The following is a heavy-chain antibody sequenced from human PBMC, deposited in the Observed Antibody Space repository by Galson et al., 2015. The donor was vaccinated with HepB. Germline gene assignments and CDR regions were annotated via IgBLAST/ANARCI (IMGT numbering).Heavy chain of an antibody. D-gene: IGHD6-13*01. V-gene: IGHV1-2*06. CDR2: INPNSGGT. Sequence: SVKVSCKASGYTFTGYYMHWVRQAPGQGLEWMGRINPNSGGTNYAQKFQGRVTMTRDTSISTAYMELSRLRSDDTAVYYCARETVLRSSWESWFDPWGQGTLVTVSS. CDR1: GYTFTGYY. J-gene: IGHJ5*02. CDR3: ARETVLRSSWESWFDP.